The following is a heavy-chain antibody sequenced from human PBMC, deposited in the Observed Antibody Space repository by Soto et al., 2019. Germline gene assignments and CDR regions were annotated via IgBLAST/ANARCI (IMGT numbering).Heavy chain of an antibody. V-gene: IGHV4-34*01. D-gene: IGHD3-3*01. J-gene: IGHJ4*02. CDR2: INHSGST. CDR1: GGSFSGYY. Sequence: SETLSLTCAVYGGSFSGYYWSWIRQPPGKGLEWIGEINHSGSTNYNPSLKSRVTISVDTSKNQFSLKLSSVTAADTAVYYCARAYTIFGDQRDYWGQGTLVTVSS. CDR3: ARAYTIFGDQRDY.